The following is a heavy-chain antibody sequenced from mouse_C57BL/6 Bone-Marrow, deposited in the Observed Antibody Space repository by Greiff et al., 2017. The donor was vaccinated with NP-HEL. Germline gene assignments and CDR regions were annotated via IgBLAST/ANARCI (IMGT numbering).Heavy chain of an antibody. Sequence: VQLQQPGAELVMPGASVKLSCKASGYTFTSYWMHWVKQRPGQGLEWIGEIDPSDSYTNYNQKFKGKSTLTVDKSSSTAYMQLSSLTSEDSAVYYCARNYDGYYAWFAYWGQGTLVTVSA. V-gene: IGHV1-69*01. J-gene: IGHJ3*01. CDR2: IDPSDSYT. D-gene: IGHD2-3*01. CDR3: ARNYDGYYAWFAY. CDR1: GYTFTSYW.